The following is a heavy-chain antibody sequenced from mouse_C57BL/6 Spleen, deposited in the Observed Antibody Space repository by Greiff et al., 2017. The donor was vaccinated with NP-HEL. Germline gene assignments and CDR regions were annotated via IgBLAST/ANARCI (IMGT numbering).Heavy chain of an antibody. CDR3: ASWDKGLAY. J-gene: IGHJ3*01. CDR2: ISSGSSPI. CDR1: GFTFSDYG. V-gene: IGHV5-17*01. Sequence: EVKLVESGGGLVKPGGSLKLSCAASGFTFSDYGMHWVRQAPEKGLEWVAYISSGSSPIYYADTVKGRFTISRDNAKNTLFLQMTSLRSEDTAMYYCASWDKGLAYWGQGTLVTVSA. D-gene: IGHD4-1*01.